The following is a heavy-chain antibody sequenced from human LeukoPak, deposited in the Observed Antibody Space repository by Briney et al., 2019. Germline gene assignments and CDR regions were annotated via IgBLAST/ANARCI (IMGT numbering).Heavy chain of an antibody. CDR3: ARAVRGYSDAYLPY. CDR1: GYTFSSYG. Sequence: GASVAVSCKASGYTFSSYGISWVRQAPGQGLEWMGWISACDGTTDYAQNLQGRVTMTTDTSTSTAYMELRSLRSDDTAVYYCARAVRGYSDAYLPYWGQGTLVHVSS. J-gene: IGHJ4*02. D-gene: IGHD5-18*01. CDR2: ISACDGTT. V-gene: IGHV1-18*01.